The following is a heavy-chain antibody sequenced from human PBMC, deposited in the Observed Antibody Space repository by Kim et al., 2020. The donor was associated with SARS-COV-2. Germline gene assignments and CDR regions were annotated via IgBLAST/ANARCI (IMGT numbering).Heavy chain of an antibody. D-gene: IGHD3-9*01. CDR3: ARGGGGGPHRHYDIFTGYGSGAFDI. Sequence: ASVKVSCKASGYTFTSYYMHWVRQAPGQGLEWMGIINPSGGSTSYAQKFQGRVTMTRDTSTRTVYMELSSLRSEDTAVYYCARGGGGGPHRHYDIFTGYGSGAFDIWGQGTMVTVSS. V-gene: IGHV1-46*01. CDR1: GYTFTSYY. CDR2: INPSGGST. J-gene: IGHJ3*02.